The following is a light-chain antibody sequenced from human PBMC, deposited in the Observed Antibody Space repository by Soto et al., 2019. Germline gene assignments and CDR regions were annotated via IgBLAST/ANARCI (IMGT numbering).Light chain of an antibody. CDR1: QSISSW. CDR2: KAS. CDR3: QQYNSYPWT. Sequence: DIQMTQSPSTLSASVGDRVTITCRASQSISSWLAWYQQKPGKAPKLLIFKASSLESGVPSRFSGSGSGTEFTLTISILQPDDSATYYCQQYNSYPWTFGQGTKLEIK. V-gene: IGKV1-5*03. J-gene: IGKJ2*02.